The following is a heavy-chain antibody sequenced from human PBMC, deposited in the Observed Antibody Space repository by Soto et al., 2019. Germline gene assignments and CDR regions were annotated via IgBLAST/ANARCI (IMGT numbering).Heavy chain of an antibody. J-gene: IGHJ4*02. D-gene: IGHD2-15*01. CDR2: IGGNGVTT. CDR1: GFSIVSSA. CDR3: AKSSRYCSGGGCFYYFDY. V-gene: IGHV3-23*01. Sequence: EVQLLESGGGFVQPGGSLRLSCAASGFSIVSSAWSWVRQATVKGLDWGSTIGGNGVTTFYADSVKGRFTISRDISRNTVLLQMSSLRAEDTALYYCAKSSRYCSGGGCFYYFDYWGQGTLVTVSS.